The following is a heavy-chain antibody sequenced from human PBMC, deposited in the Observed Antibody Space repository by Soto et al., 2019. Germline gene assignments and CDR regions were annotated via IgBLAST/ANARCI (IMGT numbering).Heavy chain of an antibody. CDR2: IYPGVSDT. CDR3: ARVPYYYDSSGYYYFDY. CDR1: GYSFTSYW. D-gene: IGHD3-22*01. J-gene: IGHJ4*02. Sequence: GESLKISCKGSGYSFTSYWIGWVRQMPGKGLEWMGIIYPGVSDTRYSPSFQGQVTISADKSISTAYLQWSSLKASDTAMYYCARVPYYYDSSGYYYFDYWGQGTLVTVSS. V-gene: IGHV5-51*01.